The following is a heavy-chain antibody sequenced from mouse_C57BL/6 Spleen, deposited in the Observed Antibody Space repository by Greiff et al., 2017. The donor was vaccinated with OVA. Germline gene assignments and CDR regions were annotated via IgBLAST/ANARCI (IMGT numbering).Heavy chain of an antibody. CDR2: IRNKANNHAT. Sequence: EVMLVESGGGLVQPGGSMKLSCAASGFTFSDAWMDWVRQSPGKGLEWVAEIRNKANNHATYYAESVKGRFTISRDDSKSSVYLQMNSLRAEDTGIYYCSGYPNWYFDVWGTGTTVTVSS. V-gene: IGHV6-6*01. D-gene: IGHD2-14*01. CDR1: GFTFSDAW. J-gene: IGHJ1*03. CDR3: SGYPNWYFDV.